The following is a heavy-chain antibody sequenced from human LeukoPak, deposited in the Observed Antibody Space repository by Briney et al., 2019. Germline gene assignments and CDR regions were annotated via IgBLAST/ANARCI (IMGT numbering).Heavy chain of an antibody. CDR2: ITGGDTTT. Sequence: GGSLRPSCTASGFTFTNYAMTWVRQAPGKGLEWVSSITGGDTTTSHADSVKGRFTISRDNSKSTLYLHMNSLRAEDTAVYYCARRGNGDYVQVFDSWGQGILVTVSS. J-gene: IGHJ5*01. CDR1: GFTFTNYA. CDR3: ARRGNGDYVQVFDS. D-gene: IGHD4-17*01. V-gene: IGHV3-23*01.